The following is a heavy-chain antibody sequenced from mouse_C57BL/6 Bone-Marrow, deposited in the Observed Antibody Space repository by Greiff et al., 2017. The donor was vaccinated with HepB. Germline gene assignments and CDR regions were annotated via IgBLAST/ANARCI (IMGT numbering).Heavy chain of an antibody. V-gene: IGHV1-82*01. CDR1: GYAFSSSW. Sequence: QVQLQQSGPELVKPGASVKISCKASGYAFSSSWMNWVKQRPGKGLEWIGRIYPGDGDTNYNGKFKGKATLTADKSSSTAYMQLSSLTSEDSAVYFCAREWLPLLDVWGTGTTVTVSS. D-gene: IGHD2-2*01. J-gene: IGHJ1*03. CDR2: IYPGDGDT. CDR3: AREWLPLLDV.